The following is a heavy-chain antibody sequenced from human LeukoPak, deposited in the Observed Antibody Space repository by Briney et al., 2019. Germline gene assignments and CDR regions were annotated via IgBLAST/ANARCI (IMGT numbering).Heavy chain of an antibody. Sequence: PSETLSLTCTVSGSPMSASYWYWIRNCAATGMEWIGRIPAIGTTNYNPSLKSRVIISLDTSKNQFSLSLSAVTAADTATYYCARILDRDAWGQGTLVTVSP. D-gene: IGHD3-22*01. CDR3: ARILDRDA. CDR2: IPAIGTT. J-gene: IGHJ3*01. CDR1: GSPMSASY. V-gene: IGHV4-4*07.